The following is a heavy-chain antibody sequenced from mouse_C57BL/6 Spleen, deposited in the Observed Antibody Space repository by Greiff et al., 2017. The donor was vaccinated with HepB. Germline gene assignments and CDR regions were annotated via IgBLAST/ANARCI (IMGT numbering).Heavy chain of an antibody. J-gene: IGHJ3*01. Sequence: QVQLKESGAELVKPGASVKISCKASGYAFSSYWMNWVKQRPGKGLEWIGQIYPGDGDTNYNGKFKGKATLTADKSSSTAYMQLSSLTSEDSAVYFCARVYYGNYGFAYWGQGTLVTVSA. CDR2: IYPGDGDT. CDR3: ARVYYGNYGFAY. CDR1: GYAFSSYW. D-gene: IGHD2-1*01. V-gene: IGHV1-80*01.